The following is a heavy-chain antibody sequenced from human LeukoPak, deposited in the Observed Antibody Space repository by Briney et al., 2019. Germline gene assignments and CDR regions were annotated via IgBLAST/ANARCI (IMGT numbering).Heavy chain of an antibody. CDR2: INWNGGST. CDR3: ARHYYGSGSLFDY. D-gene: IGHD3-10*01. V-gene: IGHV3-20*04. Sequence: PGGSLRLLCEGSGFHFDDYGVRWVRQAPGKGLEWVSGINWNGGSTGYADSVKGRFTISRDNAKNSLYLQMNSLRAEDTALYYCARHYYGSGSLFDYWGQGTLVTVS. CDR1: GFHFDDYG. J-gene: IGHJ4*02.